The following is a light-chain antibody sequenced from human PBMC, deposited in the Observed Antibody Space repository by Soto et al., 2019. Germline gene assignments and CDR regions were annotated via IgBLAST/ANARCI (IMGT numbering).Light chain of an antibody. CDR2: GAS. J-gene: IGKJ1*01. CDR1: QSVINNY. Sequence: EIVLTQSPGTLSLSPGERATLSCRASQSVINNYLAWYQQKPGQAPRLLIYGASSRATGIPDRFSGSGSGTDFTLTISRLEPEDFASYYCQQYNSYSGMFGQGTKVDIK. V-gene: IGKV3-20*01. CDR3: QQYNSYSGM.